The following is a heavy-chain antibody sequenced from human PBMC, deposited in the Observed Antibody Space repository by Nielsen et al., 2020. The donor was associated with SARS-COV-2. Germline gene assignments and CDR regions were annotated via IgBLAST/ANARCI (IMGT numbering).Heavy chain of an antibody. V-gene: IGHV1-46*03. J-gene: IGHJ6*03. Sequence: ASVKVSCKASGYTFTSYYMHWVRQAPGQGLEWMGIINPSGGSTSYAQKFQGRVTITADESTSTAYMELSSLRSEDTAVYYCTTPDGPAALPYYYYYMDVWGKGTTVTVSS. CDR1: GYTFTSYY. CDR2: INPSGGST. CDR3: TTPDGPAALPYYYYYMDV. D-gene: IGHD2-2*01.